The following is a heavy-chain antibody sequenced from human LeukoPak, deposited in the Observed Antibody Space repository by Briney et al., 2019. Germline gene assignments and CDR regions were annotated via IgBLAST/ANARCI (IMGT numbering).Heavy chain of an antibody. V-gene: IGHV4-61*08. D-gene: IGHD3-3*01. CDR2: IYYSGST. Sequence: PSETLSLTCTVSGGSISSGGYYWSWIRQHPGKGLEWIGYIYYSGSTNYNPSLKSRVTISVDTSKNQFSLKLSSVTAADTAVYYCAREFGITIFGVVSYAFDIWGQGTMVTVSS. CDR1: GGSISSGGYY. J-gene: IGHJ3*02. CDR3: AREFGITIFGVVSYAFDI.